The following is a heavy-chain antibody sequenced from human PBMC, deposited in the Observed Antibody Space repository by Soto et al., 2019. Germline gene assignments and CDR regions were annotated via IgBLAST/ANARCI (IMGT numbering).Heavy chain of an antibody. CDR1: AIPLSSDC. V-gene: IGHV3-23*01. D-gene: IGHD3-10*01. CDR3: AKDTSSYGSGSFDY. J-gene: IGHJ4*02. Sequence: PWRSLTLPCAGSAIPLSSDCMSCLRLVPGKGLEWVSVISGSGGSTYYADSVKGRFTISRDNSKNTLYLQMNSLRAEDTAVYYCAKDTSSYGSGSFDYWGQGTLVTVSS. CDR2: ISGSGGST.